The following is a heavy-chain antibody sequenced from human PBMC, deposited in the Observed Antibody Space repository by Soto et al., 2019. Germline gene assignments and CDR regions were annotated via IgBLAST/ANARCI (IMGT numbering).Heavy chain of an antibody. D-gene: IGHD3-10*01. J-gene: IGHJ6*03. CDR1: GGSFSGYY. V-gene: IGHV4-34*01. CDR3: ARFGSGLTSYGSGSYYKRYYYMDV. Sequence: QVQLQQWGAGLLTPSETLSLTCAVYGGSFSGYYWSWIRQPPGKGLEWIGEINHSGSTNYNPSLKSRVTISVDTSKNQFSLKLSSVTAADTAVYYCARFGSGLTSYGSGSYYKRYYYMDVWGKGTTVTVSS. CDR2: INHSGST.